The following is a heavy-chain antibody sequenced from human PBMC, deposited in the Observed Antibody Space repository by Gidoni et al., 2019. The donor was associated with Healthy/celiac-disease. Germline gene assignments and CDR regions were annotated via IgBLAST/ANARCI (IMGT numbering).Heavy chain of an antibody. D-gene: IGHD2-21*02. CDR1: GCSISSSTYY. Sequence: QLQLQESGPGLVKPSETLSLTCTVSGCSISSSTYYWGWIRQPPGKGLEWIGSIYYSGSTYCNPSLKSRVTISVDTSKNQFSLKLSSVTAADTAVYYCARYCGGDCYIPYYFDYWGQGTLVTVSS. V-gene: IGHV4-39*01. J-gene: IGHJ4*02. CDR2: IYYSGST. CDR3: ARYCGGDCYIPYYFDY.